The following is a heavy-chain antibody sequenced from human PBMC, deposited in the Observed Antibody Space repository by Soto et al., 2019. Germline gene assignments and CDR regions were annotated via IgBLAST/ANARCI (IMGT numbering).Heavy chain of an antibody. Sequence: QVQLQESGPGLVKPSQTLSLTCTVSGGSISTGGYYWNWIRQHPGKGLEWIGYFYYSGSTYYNPSLNIRVTISVNTSKNQFSLKLSSVTAADTAVYSCARSVFPWGQGTLVTVAS. J-gene: IGHJ5*02. CDR1: GGSISTGGYY. CDR3: ARSVFP. CDR2: FYYSGST. V-gene: IGHV4-31*03.